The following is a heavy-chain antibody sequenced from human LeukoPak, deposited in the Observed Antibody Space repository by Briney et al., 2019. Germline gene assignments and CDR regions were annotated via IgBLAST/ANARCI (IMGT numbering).Heavy chain of an antibody. D-gene: IGHD1-1*01. CDR2: ISSSSSYI. V-gene: IGHV3-21*01. J-gene: IGHJ4*02. CDR1: GFSFSTYS. CDR3: ARLRTTGTFDY. Sequence: GGSLRLSCAASGFSFSTYSMNWVRQAPGKGLELVSSISSSSSYIYYADSVKGRFTISRDNAKNSLYLQMNTLRPEDTALYYCARLRTTGTFDYWGQGTLVTVSS.